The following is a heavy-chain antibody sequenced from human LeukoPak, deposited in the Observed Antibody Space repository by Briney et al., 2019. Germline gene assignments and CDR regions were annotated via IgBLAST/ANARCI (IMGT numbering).Heavy chain of an antibody. D-gene: IGHD1-26*01. J-gene: IGHJ4*02. V-gene: IGHV3-15*01. CDR3: TTTQRWEGVCDY. Sequence: GGSLRLSCAASGLTFSDAWMTWVRQAPGKGLEWVGRIKSQTDGGTTDYDAPVKGRFTISRDDSQNTLYLQMDSLKTEDTAIYYCTTTQRWEGVCDYWGQGTLVTVSS. CDR1: GLTFSDAW. CDR2: IKSQTDGGTT.